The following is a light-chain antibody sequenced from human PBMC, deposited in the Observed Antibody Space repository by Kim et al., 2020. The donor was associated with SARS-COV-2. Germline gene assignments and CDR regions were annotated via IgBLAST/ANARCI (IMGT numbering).Light chain of an antibody. Sequence: VAPGKTARITCGGNNIGSKSVHWYQQKPGQAPVLVIYYDSDRPSGIPERFSGSNSGNTATLTISRVEAGDEADYYCQVWDSSTHVVFGGGTQLTVL. CDR2: YDS. J-gene: IGLJ2*01. V-gene: IGLV3-21*04. CDR3: QVWDSSTHVV. CDR1: NIGSKS.